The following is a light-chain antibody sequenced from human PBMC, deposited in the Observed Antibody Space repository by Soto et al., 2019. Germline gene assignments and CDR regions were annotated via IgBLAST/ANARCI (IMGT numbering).Light chain of an antibody. CDR3: GTWDSSLSVGV. J-gene: IGLJ3*02. CDR2: DDD. Sequence: QSVLTQPPSVSAAPGQTVTISCSGSSPNIQNNYVSWYQQFPGTAPKLLIYDDDKRPSGIPDRFSGSKSGASATLGITGLQTGDEADYYCGTWDSSLSVGVFGGGTQLTVL. CDR1: SPNIQNNY. V-gene: IGLV1-51*01.